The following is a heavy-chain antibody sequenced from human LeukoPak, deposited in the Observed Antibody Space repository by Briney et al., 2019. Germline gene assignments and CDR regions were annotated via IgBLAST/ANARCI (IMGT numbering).Heavy chain of an antibody. Sequence: SETLSLTCTVSGGSISSSSYYWGWIRQPPGKGLEWIGSIYYTGNTFYSPSLKSRVTISVDTSKNQFSLRLSSVTATDTAVYYCARRRKNPTYCNYEYYFDYWGQGTLVTVSS. CDR3: ARRRKNPTYCNYEYYFDY. D-gene: IGHD4-11*01. CDR2: IYYTGNT. CDR1: GGSISSSSYY. V-gene: IGHV4-39*01. J-gene: IGHJ4*02.